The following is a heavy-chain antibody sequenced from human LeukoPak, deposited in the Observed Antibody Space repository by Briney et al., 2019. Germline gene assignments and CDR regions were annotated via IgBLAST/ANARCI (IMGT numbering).Heavy chain of an antibody. CDR2: INHSGST. Sequence: SETLSLTCAVYGGSFSGYYWSWIRQPPGQGLEWIGEINHSGSTNYNPSLKSRVTISVDTSKNQFSLKLSSVTAADTAVYYCARLGLWFGELGYGYWGQGTLVTVSS. CDR3: ARLGLWFGELGYGY. D-gene: IGHD3-10*01. CDR1: GGSFSGYY. J-gene: IGHJ4*02. V-gene: IGHV4-34*01.